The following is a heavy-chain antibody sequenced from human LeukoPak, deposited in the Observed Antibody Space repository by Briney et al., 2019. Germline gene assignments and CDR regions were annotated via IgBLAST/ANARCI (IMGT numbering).Heavy chain of an antibody. CDR1: GYTFTSYY. CDR2: INPSGGST. D-gene: IGHD3-22*01. J-gene: IGHJ4*02. CDR3: ARGTYYYDSSGSRWDY. Sequence: GASVKVSCKASGYTFTSYYMHWVRQAPGQGLEWMGIINPSGGSTSYAQKFQGRVTMTRDMSTSTVYMELSSLRSEDTAVYYCARGTYYYDSSGSRWDYWGQGTLVTVSS. V-gene: IGHV1-46*01.